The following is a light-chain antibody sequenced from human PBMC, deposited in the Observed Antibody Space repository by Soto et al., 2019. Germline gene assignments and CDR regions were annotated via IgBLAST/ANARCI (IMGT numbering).Light chain of an antibody. J-gene: IGKJ1*01. CDR2: KAS. Sequence: DIQMTQSPSTLSASVGDRVTITCRASQSSSSWLAWYQQKPGKAPTGLIYKASTLESGAPSRFSGSGSGTEFTLTSSSRQPDDVATDYWQQSYSYPWTFGQMTKVE. CDR1: QSSSSW. CDR3: QQSYSYPWT. V-gene: IGKV1-5*03.